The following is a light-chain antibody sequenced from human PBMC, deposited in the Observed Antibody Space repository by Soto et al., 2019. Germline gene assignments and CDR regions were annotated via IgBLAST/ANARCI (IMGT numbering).Light chain of an antibody. V-gene: IGLV2-14*01. CDR2: EVS. Sequence: QSVLTQPASVSGSPGQSITMSCTGTSSDVGGYNYVSWYQHHPGKAPKLMIYEVSNRPSGVSNRFSGSKSGNTASLTISGLQAEDEADYYCSSYTSSSTLVFGGGTQLTVL. J-gene: IGLJ2*01. CDR3: SSYTSSSTLV. CDR1: SSDVGGYNY.